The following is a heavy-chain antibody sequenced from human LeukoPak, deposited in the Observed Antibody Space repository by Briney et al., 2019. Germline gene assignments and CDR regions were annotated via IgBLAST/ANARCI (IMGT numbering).Heavy chain of an antibody. V-gene: IGHV4-59*01. Sequence: KASETLSLTCTVSGGSISSYYWSWIRQPPGKGLEWIGYIYYSGSTNYNPSLKSRVTISVDTSKNRFSLKLSSVTAADTAVYYCARASYYYDSSTVWYFDLWGRGTLVTVSS. CDR3: ARASYYYDSSTVWYFDL. J-gene: IGHJ2*01. CDR1: GGSISSYY. D-gene: IGHD3-22*01. CDR2: IYYSGST.